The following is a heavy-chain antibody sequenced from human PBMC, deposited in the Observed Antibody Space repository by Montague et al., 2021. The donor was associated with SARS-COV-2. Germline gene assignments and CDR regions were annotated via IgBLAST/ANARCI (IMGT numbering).Heavy chain of an antibody. CDR3: AREPDYGDYFDY. V-gene: IGHV4-59*01. D-gene: IGHD4-17*01. CDR2: IYYSGST. CDR1: GGSISSYY. Sequence: SETLSLTCTVSGGSISSYYWSWIRQPPGKGLEWIGYIYYSGSTNYNPSLKSRVTISVDTSKNQFSLKLSSVTAADTAVYYSAREPDYGDYFDYWGQGTLVTVSS. J-gene: IGHJ4*02.